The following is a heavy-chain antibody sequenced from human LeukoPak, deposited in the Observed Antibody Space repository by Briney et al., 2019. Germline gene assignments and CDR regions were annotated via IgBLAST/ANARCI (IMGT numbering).Heavy chain of an antibody. CDR1: GGSISSSSYY. D-gene: IGHD3-10*01. J-gene: IGHJ6*03. CDR3: ARANYYGSGSYLYYYYYMDV. Sequence: PSETLSLTCTVSGGSISSSSYYWGWIRQPPGKGLEWIGSIYYSGSTYYNPSLKSRVTISVDTSKNQFSLKLSSVTAADTAVYYCARANYYGSGSYLYYYYYMDVWGKGTTVTVSS. CDR2: IYYSGST. V-gene: IGHV4-39*01.